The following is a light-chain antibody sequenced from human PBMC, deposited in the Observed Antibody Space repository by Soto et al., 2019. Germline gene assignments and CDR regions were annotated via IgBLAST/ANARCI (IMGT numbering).Light chain of an antibody. V-gene: IGKV3-11*01. J-gene: IGKJ1*01. CDR1: QSVSSY. Sequence: EIVLTQSPATLSLSPGERATLSCRASQSVSSYLALYQQKPGQAPRLLIYDASNRATGIPARFSGSGSGTDFTLNISSLEPEDFAVYYCQQRSNWAWTFGQGTQVEIK. CDR2: DAS. CDR3: QQRSNWAWT.